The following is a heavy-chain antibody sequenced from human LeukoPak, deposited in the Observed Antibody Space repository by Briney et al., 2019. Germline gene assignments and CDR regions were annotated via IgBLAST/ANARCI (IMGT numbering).Heavy chain of an antibody. Sequence: ASVKVSCKASGYTFTGYYMHWVRQAPGQGLEWMGWINPNSGGTNYAQKFQGRVTMTRDTSISTAYMELSRLRFDDTAVYYCARGVRCNTMVRGDPPYMDVWGKGTTVTISS. CDR3: ARGVRCNTMVRGDPPYMDV. V-gene: IGHV1-2*02. CDR1: GYTFTGYY. CDR2: INPNSGGT. J-gene: IGHJ6*03. D-gene: IGHD3-10*01.